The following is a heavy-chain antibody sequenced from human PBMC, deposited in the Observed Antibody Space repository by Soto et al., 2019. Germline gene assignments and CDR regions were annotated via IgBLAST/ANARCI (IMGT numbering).Heavy chain of an antibody. D-gene: IGHD3-10*01. Sequence: ASETLSLTCSVSGGSISSYYWSWIRQPPGKGLKWIGYIYYSGSTNYNPSLKSRVTISVDTSKNQFSLKLSSVTAADTAVYYCARLLWSRGDWFDPWGQGTLVTVSS. J-gene: IGHJ5*02. CDR3: ARLLWSRGDWFDP. V-gene: IGHV4-59*08. CDR1: GGSISSYY. CDR2: IYYSGST.